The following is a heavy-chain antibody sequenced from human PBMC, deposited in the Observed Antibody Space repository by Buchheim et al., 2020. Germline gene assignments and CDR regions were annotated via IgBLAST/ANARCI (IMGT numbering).Heavy chain of an antibody. J-gene: IGHJ5*02. V-gene: IGHV4-34*01. D-gene: IGHD6-13*01. Sequence: QVQLQQWGAGLLKPSETLSLTCAVYGESFSGYYWSWIRQPPGKGLEWIGEINHSGSTNYNPSLKSRVTISVDTSKNQFFLKLSSVTAADTAVYYCARGRAAAAGRRNCWFDPWGQGTL. CDR1: GESFSGYY. CDR3: ARGRAAAAGRRNCWFDP. CDR2: INHSGST.